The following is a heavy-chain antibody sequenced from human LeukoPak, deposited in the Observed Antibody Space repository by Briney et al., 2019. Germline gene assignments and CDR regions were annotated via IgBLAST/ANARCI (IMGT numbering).Heavy chain of an antibody. J-gene: IGHJ4*02. Sequence: GRSLRLSCAASGFTFSSYAMHWVRQAPSKGLEWVAVISYDGSNKCYADSVKGRFTISRDNSKNTLYLQMNSLRAEDTAVYYCARSLRQWLGSVTTSFDYWGQGTLVTVSS. V-gene: IGHV3-30*04. CDR1: GFTFSSYA. CDR3: ARSLRQWLGSVTTSFDY. D-gene: IGHD6-19*01. CDR2: ISYDGSNK.